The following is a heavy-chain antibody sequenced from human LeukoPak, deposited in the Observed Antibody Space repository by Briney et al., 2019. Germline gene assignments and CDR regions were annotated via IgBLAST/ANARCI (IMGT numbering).Heavy chain of an antibody. CDR1: GHTFTSYG. Sequence: ASVKVSCKASGHTFTSYGISWVRQAPGQGLEWMGWIGAYNGNTNYAQKLQGRVTMTTDTSTSTAYMELRSLRSDDTAVYYCARELTGTTISYYFDYWGQGTLVTVSS. CDR2: IGAYNGNT. J-gene: IGHJ4*02. V-gene: IGHV1-18*04. CDR3: ARELTGTTISYYFDY. D-gene: IGHD1-1*01.